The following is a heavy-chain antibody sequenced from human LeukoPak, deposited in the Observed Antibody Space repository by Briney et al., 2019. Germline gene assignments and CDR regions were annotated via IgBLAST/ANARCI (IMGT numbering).Heavy chain of an antibody. CDR2: IRYDGSNK. V-gene: IGHV3-30*02. CDR1: GFTFSSYG. D-gene: IGHD2/OR15-2a*01. CDR3: AKDNDYFYYFDY. J-gene: IGHJ4*02. Sequence: GSLRLSCAASGFTFSSYGMHWVRQAPGKGLEWVAFIRYDGSNKYYADSVKGRFTISRDNSKNTLYLQMNSLRAEDTAVYYCAKDNDYFYYFDYWGQGTLVTVSS.